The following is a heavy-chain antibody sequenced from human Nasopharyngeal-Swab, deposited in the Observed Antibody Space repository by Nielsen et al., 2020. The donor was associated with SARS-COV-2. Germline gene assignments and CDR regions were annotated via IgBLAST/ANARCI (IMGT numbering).Heavy chain of an antibody. Sequence: SETLSLTCAVSDGSFSGYYWSWIRQPPGKGLEWIGEINHSGSTNYNPSLKSRVTISVDTSKNQFSLKLSSVTAADTAVYYCARGGSSSWYYYYYGMDVWGQGTTVTVSS. CDR2: INHSGST. V-gene: IGHV4-34*01. CDR1: DGSFSGYY. D-gene: IGHD6-13*01. CDR3: ARGGSSSWYYYYYGMDV. J-gene: IGHJ6*02.